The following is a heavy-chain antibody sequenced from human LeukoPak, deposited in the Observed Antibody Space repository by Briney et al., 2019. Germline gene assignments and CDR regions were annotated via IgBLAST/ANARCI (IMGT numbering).Heavy chain of an antibody. CDR2: IIPILGIA. J-gene: IGHJ4*02. Sequence: GASVKVSCKASGGTFNSYAISWVRQAPGQGLEWMGRIIPILGIANYAQKFQGRVTITADKSTSTAYMELSSLRSEDTAVYYCAREPESGIHADYWGQGTLVTVSS. CDR1: GGTFNSYA. CDR3: AREPESGIHADY. V-gene: IGHV1-69*04.